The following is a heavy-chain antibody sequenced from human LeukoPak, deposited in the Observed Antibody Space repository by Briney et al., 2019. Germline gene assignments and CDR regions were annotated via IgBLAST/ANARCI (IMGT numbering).Heavy chain of an antibody. D-gene: IGHD6-13*01. CDR3: TTPGIAAAGENYYYYGMDV. V-gene: IGHV3-15*01. Sequence: GGSLRLSCAASGFTFSNAWMNWVRQAPGEGLEWVGRIKSKTDGGTTDYAAPVKGRFTISRDDSKNTLYLQMNSLKTEDTAVYYCTTPGIAAAGENYYYYGMDVWGQGTTVTVSS. CDR1: GFTFSNAW. J-gene: IGHJ6*02. CDR2: IKSKTDGGTT.